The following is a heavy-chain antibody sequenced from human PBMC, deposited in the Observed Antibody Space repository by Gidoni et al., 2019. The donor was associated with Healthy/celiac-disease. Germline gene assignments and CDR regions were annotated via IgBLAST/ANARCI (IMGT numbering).Heavy chain of an antibody. Sequence: EVQLLESGGGLVQPGGSLRLSCAASGFTFSSSAMSWVRQAPGKGLEWVSAISGSGGSTYYADSVKGRFTISRDNSKNTLYLQMNSLRAEDTAVYYCAKDSGGGSYAPGYWGQGTLVTVSS. V-gene: IGHV3-23*01. CDR1: GFTFSSSA. CDR2: ISGSGGST. CDR3: AKDSGGGSYAPGY. J-gene: IGHJ4*02. D-gene: IGHD2-15*01.